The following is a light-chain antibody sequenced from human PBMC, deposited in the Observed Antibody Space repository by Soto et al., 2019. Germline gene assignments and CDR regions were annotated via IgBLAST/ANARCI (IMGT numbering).Light chain of an antibody. J-gene: IGLJ2*01. V-gene: IGLV2-11*01. CDR3: CSYAGRYTFRV. CDR2: DVS. Sequence: QSALTQPRSVSGSPGQSVTISCTGTSSDVGGYDYVSWYQQHPGKAPELMIYDVSKRPSGVPERFSGSKSGNTASLTISGLQAEDEADYYCCSYAGRYTFRVFGAGTRLTVL. CDR1: SSDVGGYDY.